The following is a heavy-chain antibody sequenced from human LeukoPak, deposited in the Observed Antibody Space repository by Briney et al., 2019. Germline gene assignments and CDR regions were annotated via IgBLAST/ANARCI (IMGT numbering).Heavy chain of an antibody. CDR3: ARSYDYLLFDY. D-gene: IGHD5-12*01. J-gene: IGHJ4*02. V-gene: IGHV4-34*01. CDR1: GVSFSGYY. Sequence: SSETLSLTCAVYGVSFSGYYWSWIRQPPGKGLEWIGEINHSGSTNYNPSLKSRVTISVDTSKNQFSLKLSSVTAADTAVYYCARSYDYLLFDYWGQGTLVTVSS. CDR2: INHSGST.